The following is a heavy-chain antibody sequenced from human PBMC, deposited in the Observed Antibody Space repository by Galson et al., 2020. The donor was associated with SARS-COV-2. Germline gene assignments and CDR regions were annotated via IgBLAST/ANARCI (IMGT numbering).Heavy chain of an antibody. CDR3: TRDVSGGASDV. D-gene: IGHD1-26*01. CDR2: ISHDGKIQ. V-gene: IGHV3-30*04. CDR1: GFTFTNYA. Sequence: GGSLRLSCAASGFTFTNYAMHWVRQAPGKGLEWLTVISHDGKIQVYADSVKGRFTISRDNSGNMVFLQIVSLRPDDTALYYCTRDVSGGASDVWGQGTMVTVSS. J-gene: IGHJ3*01.